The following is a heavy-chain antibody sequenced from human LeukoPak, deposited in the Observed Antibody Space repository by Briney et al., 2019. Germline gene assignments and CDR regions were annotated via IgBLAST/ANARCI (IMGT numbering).Heavy chain of an antibody. D-gene: IGHD4-11*01. CDR2: IYYSGST. V-gene: IGHV4-59*01. CDR1: GGSISSYY. J-gene: IGHJ4*02. Sequence: PSETLSLTCTVSGGSISSYYWSWIRQPPGEGLQWIGYIYYSGSTYYNPSLKSRVTISVDTSENQFSLKLSSVTAADTAVYYCAGRLQSFFDFWGRGTLVTVSS. CDR3: AGRLQSFFDF.